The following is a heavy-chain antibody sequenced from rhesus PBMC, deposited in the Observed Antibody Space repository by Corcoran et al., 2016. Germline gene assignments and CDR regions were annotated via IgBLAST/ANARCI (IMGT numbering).Heavy chain of an antibody. CDR1: GYSISSNY. D-gene: IGHD4-23*01. V-gene: IGHV4S14*01. CDR3: ARERSPYSNYVHDAFDF. CDR2: IYGSGGSN. J-gene: IGHJ3*01. Sequence: QVQLQESGPGLVKPSETLSLTCAVSGYSISSNYWNWIRQPPGKWLDWIGSIYGSGGSNYLKPSRKSRVTLAVDTSKNQFSRKLSSVTAADTAVYYCARERSPYSNYVHDAFDFWGQGLRVTVSS.